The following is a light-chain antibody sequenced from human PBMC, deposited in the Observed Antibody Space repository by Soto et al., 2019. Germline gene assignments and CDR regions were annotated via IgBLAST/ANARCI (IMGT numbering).Light chain of an antibody. CDR3: QQYKSYSFT. CDR2: KAS. V-gene: IGKV1-5*03. CDR1: QSISSW. J-gene: IGKJ3*01. Sequence: DIQMTQSPSTLSASVGDRVTITCRASQSISSWLAWYQQKPGKAPKLLIYKASSLESGVPSRFSGSGSGTEFTLTISSLQPDDFASYSSQQYKSYSFTFGPGTKVDIK.